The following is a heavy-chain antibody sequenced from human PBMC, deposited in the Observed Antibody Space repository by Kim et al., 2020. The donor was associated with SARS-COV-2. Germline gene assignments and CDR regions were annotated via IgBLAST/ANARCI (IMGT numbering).Heavy chain of an antibody. CDR2: INHSGST. CDR3: ARAQYSGSYYSFYYYGMDV. Sequence: SETLSLTCAVYGGSFSGYYWSWIRQPPGKGLEWIGEINHSGSTNYNPSLKSRVTISVDTSKNQFSLKLSSVTAADTAVYYCARAQYSGSYYSFYYYGMDVWGQGTTVTVSS. D-gene: IGHD1-26*01. V-gene: IGHV4-34*01. CDR1: GGSFSGYY. J-gene: IGHJ6*02.